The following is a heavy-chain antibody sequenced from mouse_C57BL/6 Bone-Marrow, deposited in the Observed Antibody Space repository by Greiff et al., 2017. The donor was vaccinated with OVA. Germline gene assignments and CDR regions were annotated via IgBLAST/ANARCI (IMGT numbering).Heavy chain of an antibody. V-gene: IGHV5-12*01. Sequence: EVKLMESGGGLVQPGGSLKLSCAASGFTFSDYYMYWVRQTPEKRLEWVAYISNGGGSTYYPDTVKGRFTISRDNAKNTLYLQMSRLKSEDTAMYYCARRGGAMDYWGQGTSVTVSS. CDR2: ISNGGGST. CDR1: GFTFSDYY. CDR3: ARRGGAMDY. J-gene: IGHJ4*01.